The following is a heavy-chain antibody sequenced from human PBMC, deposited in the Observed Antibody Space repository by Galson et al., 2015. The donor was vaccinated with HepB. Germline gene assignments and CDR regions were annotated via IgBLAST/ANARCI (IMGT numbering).Heavy chain of an antibody. CDR1: GYTFTGYY. CDR3: ARDDSSGYYYYFDY. V-gene: IGHV1-2*02. CDR2: INPNSGGT. Sequence: SVKVSCKASGYTFTGYYMHWVRQAPGQGLEWMGWINPNSGGTNYAQKFQGRVTMTRDTSISTAYMELSRLRSDDTAVYYCARDDSSGYYYYFDYWGQGTLVTVSS. D-gene: IGHD3-22*01. J-gene: IGHJ4*02.